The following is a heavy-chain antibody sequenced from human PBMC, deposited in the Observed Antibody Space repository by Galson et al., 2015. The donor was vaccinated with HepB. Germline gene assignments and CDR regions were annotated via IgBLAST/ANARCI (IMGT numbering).Heavy chain of an antibody. CDR3: SRDEAAAYYQGAYLDS. J-gene: IGHJ4*02. V-gene: IGHV3-30*04. CDR1: GFTFSSYA. D-gene: IGHD3-9*01. Sequence: SLRLSCAASGFTFSSYAVHWVRQAPGKGLEWVAVISYDGSNKYYADSVKGRFTISRDNSKNTLYLQMNSLRAEDTAVYYCSRDEAAAYYQGAYLDSWGLGPLVTVSS. CDR2: ISYDGSNK.